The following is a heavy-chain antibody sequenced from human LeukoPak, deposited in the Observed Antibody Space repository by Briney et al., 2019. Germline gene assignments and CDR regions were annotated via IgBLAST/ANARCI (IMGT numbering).Heavy chain of an antibody. CDR1: GFTFSSYG. Sequence: GGSLRLSCAASGFTFSSYGMHWVRQAPGKGLEWVAFIRYDGGNKYYADSVKGRFTISRDNAKNSLYLQMNSLRAEDTAVYYCARAHYDFWSGYYIDYYYYMDVWGKGTTVTVSS. CDR3: ARAHYDFWSGYYIDYYYYMDV. V-gene: IGHV3-30*02. D-gene: IGHD3-3*01. J-gene: IGHJ6*03. CDR2: IRYDGGNK.